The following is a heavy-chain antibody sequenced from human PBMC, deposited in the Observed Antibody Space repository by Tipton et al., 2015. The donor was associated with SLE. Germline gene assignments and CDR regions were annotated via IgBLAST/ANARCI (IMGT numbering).Heavy chain of an antibody. CDR2: IYYSGST. V-gene: IGHV4-39*01. CDR3: ARHASRFLEWPLDY. CDR1: GGSISSSSYY. D-gene: IGHD3-3*01. Sequence: LRLSCTVSGGSISSSSYYWGWIRQPPGKGLEWIGSIYYSGSTYYNPSLKSRVTISVDTSKNQFSLKLSSVTAADTAVYYCARHASRFLEWPLDYWGQGTLVTVSS. J-gene: IGHJ4*02.